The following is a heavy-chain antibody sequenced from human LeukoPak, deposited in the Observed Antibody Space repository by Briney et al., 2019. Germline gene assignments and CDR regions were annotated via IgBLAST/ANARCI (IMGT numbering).Heavy chain of an antibody. CDR1: RFTFSSYA. CDR2: IGTAGDT. CDR3: AATQSRGGCSGGSCYSRDY. V-gene: IGHV3-13*04. J-gene: IGHJ4*02. Sequence: GGSLRLSCAASRFTFSSYAMSWVRQATGKGLEWVSAIGTAGDTYYPGSVKGRFTISRENAKNSLYLQMNSLRAGDTAVYYCAATQSRGGCSGGSCYSRDYWGQGTLVTVSS. D-gene: IGHD2-15*01.